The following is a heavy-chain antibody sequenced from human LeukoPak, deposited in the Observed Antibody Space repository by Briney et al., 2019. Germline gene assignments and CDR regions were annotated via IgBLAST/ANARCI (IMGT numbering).Heavy chain of an antibody. Sequence: ASVKVSCKASGYTFTSYGIGWVRQAPGQGLEWMGWISAYNGNTNYAQKLQGRVTMTTDTSTSTAYMELRSLRSDDTAVYYCARFPPVLLRAIYYYYGMDVWGQGTTVTVSS. V-gene: IGHV1-18*01. CDR1: GYTFTSYG. CDR3: ARFPPVLLRAIYYYYGMDV. J-gene: IGHJ6*02. D-gene: IGHD2-21*01. CDR2: ISAYNGNT.